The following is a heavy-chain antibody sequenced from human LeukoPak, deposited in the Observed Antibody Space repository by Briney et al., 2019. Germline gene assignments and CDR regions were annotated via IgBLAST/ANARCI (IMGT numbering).Heavy chain of an antibody. CDR3: AREVSAVAGTRLYYFDY. J-gene: IGHJ4*02. CDR1: GGTFSSYA. D-gene: IGHD6-19*01. V-gene: IGHV1-69*05. Sequence: GASVKVSCKASGGTFSSYAISWVRQAPGQGLEWMGRIIPIFGTANYAQKFQGRVTITMDESTSTAYMELSSLRSEDTAVYYCAREVSAVAGTRLYYFDYWGQGTLVTVSS. CDR2: IIPIFGTA.